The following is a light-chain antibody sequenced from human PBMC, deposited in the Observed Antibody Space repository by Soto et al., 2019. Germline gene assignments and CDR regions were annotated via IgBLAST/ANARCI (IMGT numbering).Light chain of an antibody. CDR3: SSYTSSSTLPVV. CDR1: SSDVGCYNY. Sequence: QSALTQPASVSGSPGQSITISCTGTSSDVGCYNYVSWYQQHPGKAPKLMIYDVSNRPSGVSNRFSGSKSGNTASLTISGLQAEDEADYYCSSYTSSSTLPVVFGGGTKLTVL. V-gene: IGLV2-14*01. J-gene: IGLJ2*01. CDR2: DVS.